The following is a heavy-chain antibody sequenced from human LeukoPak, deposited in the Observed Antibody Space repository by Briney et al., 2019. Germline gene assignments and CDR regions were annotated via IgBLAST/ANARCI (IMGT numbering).Heavy chain of an antibody. CDR1: GGSISSYY. CDR3: ARVAAAAGIINWFDP. V-gene: IGHV4-59*01. D-gene: IGHD6-13*01. CDR2: IYYSGST. J-gene: IGHJ5*02. Sequence: KPSETLSLTCTVSGGSISSYYWSWIRQPPGKGLEWIGYIYYSGSTNYNPSLKSRVTISVGTSKNQFSLKLSSVTAADTAVYYCARVAAAAGIINWFDPWGQGTLVTVSS.